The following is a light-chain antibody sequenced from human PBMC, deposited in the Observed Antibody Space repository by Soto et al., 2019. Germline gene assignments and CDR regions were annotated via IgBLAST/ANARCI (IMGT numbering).Light chain of an antibody. CDR1: QTISSW. CDR3: QQASSFPWT. V-gene: IGKV1-12*01. J-gene: IGKJ1*01. Sequence: DIQMTQSPSTLSGSVGDRVTITCRASQTISSWLAWYQQKPGKGPNLLIYSASTLQRGVPSRFSGSGSGTDFTLTISSLQPEDFGTYYCQQASSFPWTFGQGTKVDIK. CDR2: SAS.